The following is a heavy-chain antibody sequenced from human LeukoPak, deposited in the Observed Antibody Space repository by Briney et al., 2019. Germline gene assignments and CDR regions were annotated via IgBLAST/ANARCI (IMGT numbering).Heavy chain of an antibody. V-gene: IGHV3-30-3*01. CDR3: ARDSSYYV. CDR1: GFTFSSYA. Sequence: GRSLRLSCAASGFTFSSYAMHWVRQAPGKGLEWVAVISYDGSSKYYADSVKGRFTISRDNSKNTLYLQMNSLRAEDTAVYYCARDSSYYVWGQGTLVTVSS. D-gene: IGHD3-10*02. J-gene: IGHJ4*02. CDR2: ISYDGSSK.